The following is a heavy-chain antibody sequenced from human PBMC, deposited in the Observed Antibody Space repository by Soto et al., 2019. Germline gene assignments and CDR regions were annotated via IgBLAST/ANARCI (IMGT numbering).Heavy chain of an antibody. Sequence: ASVKVSCKASGYTFTSYYMHWVRQAPGQGLGWMGIINPSGCSTSYAQNFQGRATMTRDTSTSTVYMELSSLRSEDTAVYYCARHWIAAAGNDYWAKGTLVTVSS. CDR3: ARHWIAAAGNDY. D-gene: IGHD6-13*01. CDR1: GYTFTSYY. V-gene: IGHV1-46*03. J-gene: IGHJ4*02. CDR2: INPSGCST.